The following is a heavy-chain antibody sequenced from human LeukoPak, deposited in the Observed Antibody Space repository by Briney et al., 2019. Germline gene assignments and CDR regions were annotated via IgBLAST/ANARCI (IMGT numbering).Heavy chain of an antibody. J-gene: IGHJ3*02. Sequence: GESLKISCKGSGYSFTSYWIGWVRQMPGKGLEWMGNTYPGDSDTRYSPSFQGQVTISADKSISTAYLQWSSLKASDTAMYYCASIKPAAIGQLDAFDIWGQGTMVTVSS. D-gene: IGHD2-2*01. CDR1: GYSFTSYW. V-gene: IGHV5-51*01. CDR2: TYPGDSDT. CDR3: ASIKPAAIGQLDAFDI.